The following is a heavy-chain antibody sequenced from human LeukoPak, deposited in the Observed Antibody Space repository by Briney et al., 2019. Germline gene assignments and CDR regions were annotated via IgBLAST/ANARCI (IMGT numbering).Heavy chain of an antibody. V-gene: IGHV4-34*01. J-gene: IGHJ4*02. CDR1: GGSFSGYY. CDR2: INHSGST. CDR3: ARTAPAVAGVRSLDY. Sequence: PSETLSLTCAVYGGSFSGYYWSWIRQPPGKGLEWIGEINHSGSTNYNPSLKSRVTISVDTSKNQFSLKLSSVTAADTAVYYCARTAPAVAGVRSLDYWGQGTLVTVSS. D-gene: IGHD6-19*01.